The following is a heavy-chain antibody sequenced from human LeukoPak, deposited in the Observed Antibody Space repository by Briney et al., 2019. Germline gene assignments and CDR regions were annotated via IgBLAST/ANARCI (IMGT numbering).Heavy chain of an antibody. D-gene: IGHD3-10*01. CDR3: ALYGSGSYNFDS. J-gene: IGHJ4*02. CDR1: GDSISSGDYY. Sequence: SQTLSLTCTVSGDSISSGDYYWSWIRQPPGKGLEWIGYIYYSGSTYYNPSLKSRVTISVDTSKNQFSLKLSSVTAADTAVYYCALYGSGSYNFDSWGQGTLVTVSS. V-gene: IGHV4-30-4*01. CDR2: IYYSGST.